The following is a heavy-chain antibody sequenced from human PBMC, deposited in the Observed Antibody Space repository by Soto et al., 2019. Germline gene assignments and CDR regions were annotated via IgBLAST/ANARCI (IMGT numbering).Heavy chain of an antibody. Sequence: QVQLVESGGGVVQPGRSLRLSCAASGFTFSSYGMHWVRQAPGKGLEWVAVIWYDGSNKYYSDSVKGRFTISRDNSKNKLYLQMNSLRDEDTAVYYCARERNGCRRFDYWGQGTLVPVSS. J-gene: IGHJ4*02. CDR3: ARERNGCRRFDY. D-gene: IGHD1-1*01. CDR2: IWYDGSNK. CDR1: GFTFSSYG. V-gene: IGHV3-33*01.